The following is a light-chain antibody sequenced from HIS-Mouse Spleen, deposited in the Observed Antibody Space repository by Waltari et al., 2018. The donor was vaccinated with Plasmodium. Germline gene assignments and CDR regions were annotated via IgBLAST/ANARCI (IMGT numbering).Light chain of an antibody. CDR1: SSDVGGYNY. Sequence: QSALTQPPSASGSPGQSVTISCTGTSSDVGGYNYVSWYQQHPGKAPKLMIYEVIKRPAGVLYRCSGSKAGSTASRTVSGLQAEEETVYYCSSYAGSSDLVFGGGTKLTVL. CDR3: SSYAGSSDLV. J-gene: IGLJ2*01. CDR2: EVI. V-gene: IGLV2-8*01.